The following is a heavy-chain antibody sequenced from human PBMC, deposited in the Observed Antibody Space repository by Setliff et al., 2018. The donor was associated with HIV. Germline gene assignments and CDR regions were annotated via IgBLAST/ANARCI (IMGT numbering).Heavy chain of an antibody. Sequence: ASVKVSCKASGYTFTAYYMHWVRQAPGQGLEWMGIINPSGGNTGYAQKFQGRVTMTRNTSISTAYMELSSLRSEDTAVYYCAREGLVNWGQGTLVTVSS. V-gene: IGHV1-46*01. CDR3: AREGLVN. J-gene: IGHJ4*02. D-gene: IGHD2-15*01. CDR1: GYTFTAYY. CDR2: INPSGGNT.